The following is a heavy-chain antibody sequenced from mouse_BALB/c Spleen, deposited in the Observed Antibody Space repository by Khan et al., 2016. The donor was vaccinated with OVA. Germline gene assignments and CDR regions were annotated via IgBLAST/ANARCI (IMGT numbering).Heavy chain of an antibody. CDR1: GFNIKDTY. CDR2: IDPANGFS. V-gene: IGHV14-3*02. CDR3: GNPYSGNHEGSRYFDD. J-gene: IGHJ1*01. D-gene: IGHD1-3*01. Sequence: VQLQQSGTELVKPGASVKLSCTASGFNIKDTYMHWVKQRPEQGLEWIGNIDPANGFSSNDPKFQGKATITADTSSNTAYLQLSSLTSEDTGVYYCGNPYSGNHEGSRYFDDWGAGTTVTVSS.